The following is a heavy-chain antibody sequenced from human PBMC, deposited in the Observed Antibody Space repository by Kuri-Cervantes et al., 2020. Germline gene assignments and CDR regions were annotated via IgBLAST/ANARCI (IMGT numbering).Heavy chain of an antibody. CDR3: ASMGRAGAFDI. V-gene: IGHV3-21*01. Sequence: GESLMLSCAASGFTFSSYSMNWVRQAPVKGLEWVSSISNSPSYKYYADSVKGRFTISRDNAKNSLYLQMNSLSAEDTAVYYCASMGRAGAFDIWGQGTMVTDSS. CDR2: ISNSPSYK. J-gene: IGHJ3*02. CDR1: GFTFSSYS. D-gene: IGHD3-10*01.